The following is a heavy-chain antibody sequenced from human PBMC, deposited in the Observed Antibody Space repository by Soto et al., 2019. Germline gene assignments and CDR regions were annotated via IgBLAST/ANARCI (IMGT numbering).Heavy chain of an antibody. Sequence: SETLSLTCTVSGGSLSSYYWSWIRQPPGKGLEWIGYNYDSGSTNYNPSLKSRVTLSVDTSKNQFSLKLSSVTAADTAVYYCARLQRVGHSAYYFDYWGQGALVTVPQ. CDR2: NYDSGST. V-gene: IGHV4-59*08. CDR1: GGSLSSYY. D-gene: IGHD3-16*01. J-gene: IGHJ4*02. CDR3: ARLQRVGHSAYYFDY.